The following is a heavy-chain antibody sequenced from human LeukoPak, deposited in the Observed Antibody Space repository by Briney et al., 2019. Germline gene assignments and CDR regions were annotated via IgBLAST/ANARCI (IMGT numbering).Heavy chain of an antibody. CDR3: ARASTGVSSGYYYYYYYGMDV. CDR1: GGTFSSYA. CDR2: IIPIFGTA. V-gene: IGHV1-69*13. J-gene: IGHJ6*02. Sequence: SVKVSCKASGGTFSSYAISWVRQAPGQGLEWMGGIIPIFGTANYAQKFQGRVTITADESTSTAYMELRSLRSDDTAVYYCARASTGVSSGYYYYYYYGMDVWGQGTTVTVSS. D-gene: IGHD3-22*01.